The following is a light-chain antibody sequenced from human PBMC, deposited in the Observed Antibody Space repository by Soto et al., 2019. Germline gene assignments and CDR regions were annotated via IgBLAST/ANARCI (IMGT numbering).Light chain of an antibody. CDR2: DAS. Sequence: IKVDLSRSAVSASVKDRVTVTCRASQTIGSWLAWYQQKPGRAPKLLIFDASSLESGVPSRFSGNGSGTEFTLTISSLQPEDFATYYCHPSYRIPTFGQGTRLENK. V-gene: IGKV1-5*01. J-gene: IGKJ5*01. CDR1: QTIGSW. CDR3: HPSYRIPT.